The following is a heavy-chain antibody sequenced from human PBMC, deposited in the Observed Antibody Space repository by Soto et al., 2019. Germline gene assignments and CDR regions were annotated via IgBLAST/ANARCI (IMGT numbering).Heavy chain of an antibody. CDR2: ISGSGGST. CDR1: GFTFSSYA. CDR3: AKSTGVTRYYYDSRGYYPFDY. Sequence: XVSLRLSCAASGFTFSSYAMTWVRQAPGKGLEWVSTISGSGGSTYYADSVKGRFTISRDNSKNTLYLQMNSLRAEDTAVYYCAKSTGVTRYYYDSRGYYPFDYWGQGTLVTVSS. D-gene: IGHD3-22*01. J-gene: IGHJ4*02. V-gene: IGHV3-23*01.